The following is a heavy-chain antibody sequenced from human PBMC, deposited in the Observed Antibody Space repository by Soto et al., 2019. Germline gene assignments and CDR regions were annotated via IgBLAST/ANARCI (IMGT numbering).Heavy chain of an antibody. CDR3: ARRYCSSTSCYRSWFDP. CDR2: IDPSDSYT. CDR1: GYSFTIYW. Sequence: PGESLKISCKGSGYSFTIYWISLVRQMPGKGLEWMWRIDPSDSYTNYSPSFQGHVTISADKSISTAYLQWSSLKASDTAMYYCARRYCSSTSCYRSWFDPWGQGTLVTVSS. D-gene: IGHD2-2*01. J-gene: IGHJ5*02. V-gene: IGHV5-10-1*01.